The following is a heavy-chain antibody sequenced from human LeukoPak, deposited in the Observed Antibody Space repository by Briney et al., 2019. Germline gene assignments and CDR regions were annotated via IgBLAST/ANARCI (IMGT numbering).Heavy chain of an antibody. J-gene: IGHJ4*02. V-gene: IGHV3-49*03. CDR2: IRSKAYGGTT. D-gene: IGHD3-22*01. Sequence: GGSLRLSCTASGFTFGDYAMSWFRQAPGKGLEWVCFIRSKAYGGTTEYAASVKGRFTISRDDSKSIAYLQMNSLKTEDTAVYYCTRAVVITDRAFDYWGQGTLVTVSS. CDR3: TRAVVITDRAFDY. CDR1: GFTFGDYA.